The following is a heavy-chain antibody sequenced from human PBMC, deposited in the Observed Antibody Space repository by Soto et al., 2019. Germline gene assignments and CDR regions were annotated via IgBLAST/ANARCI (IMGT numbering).Heavy chain of an antibody. Sequence: ASGKVCGEASTYTVTSYYMHWVRQAPGQGLEWMGIINPSGGSTSYAQKFQGRVTMTRDTSTSTVYMELSSLRSEDTAVYYCAYSEGYSSSSFDYWGQGTLVTVSS. J-gene: IGHJ4*02. CDR3: AYSEGYSSSSFDY. CDR2: INPSGGST. D-gene: IGHD6-6*01. V-gene: IGHV1-46*01. CDR1: TYTVTSYY.